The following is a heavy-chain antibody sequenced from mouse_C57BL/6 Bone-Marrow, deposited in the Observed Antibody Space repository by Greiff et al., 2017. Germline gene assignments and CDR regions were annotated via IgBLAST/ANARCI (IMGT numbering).Heavy chain of an antibody. Sequence: QVQLQQSGPELVKPGASVKISCKASGYAFSSSWMNWVKQRPGKGREWIGRIYPGDGDTNYNGKFKGKATLTADKSSSTAYMQLSSLTSEDSAVYCCARAGSSYRYFDVWGTGTTVTVSS. V-gene: IGHV1-82*01. CDR3: ARAGSSYRYFDV. D-gene: IGHD1-1*01. J-gene: IGHJ1*03. CDR2: IYPGDGDT. CDR1: GYAFSSSW.